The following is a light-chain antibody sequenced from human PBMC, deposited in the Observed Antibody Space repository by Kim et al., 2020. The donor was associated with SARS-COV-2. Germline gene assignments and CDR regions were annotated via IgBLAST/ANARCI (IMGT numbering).Light chain of an antibody. V-gene: IGLV3-19*01. CDR1: SLRSYY. CDR3: NSQDSSGKGV. Sequence: SSELTQDPAVSVALGQTVRITCQGDSLRSYYASWYQQKPGQAPVLVIYGETNRPSGIPDRFSGSSSGNTASLTITGAQAEDEADYYCNSQDSSGKGVFGSGTKVTVL. CDR2: GET. J-gene: IGLJ1*01.